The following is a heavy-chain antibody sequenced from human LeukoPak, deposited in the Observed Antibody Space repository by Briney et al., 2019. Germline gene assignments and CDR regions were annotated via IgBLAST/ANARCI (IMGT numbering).Heavy chain of an antibody. V-gene: IGHV1-46*01. CDR1: GYTFTSYY. Sequence: GASVKVSCKASGYTFTSYYMHWVRRAPGQGLEWMGIIDPSGGGTTYAQNFQGRVTMTRDTSTSTVYMELSSLRSEDTAVYYCARNDPSYSSSWYGGYWGQGTLVTVSS. CDR3: ARNDPSYSSSWYGGY. J-gene: IGHJ4*02. D-gene: IGHD6-13*01. CDR2: IDPSGGGT.